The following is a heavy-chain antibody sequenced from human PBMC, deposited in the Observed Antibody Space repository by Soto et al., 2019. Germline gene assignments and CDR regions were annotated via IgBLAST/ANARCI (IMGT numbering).Heavy chain of an antibody. Sequence: PSETLSLTCTVSGASISSYHWNWIRQSPGKGLEWIGYIYYSGSTNYNPSLKSRVSISVDMSKNHFSLKLSSVTAADTAVYYCARDMGGYFYFDLWGQGTLVTVSS. V-gene: IGHV4-59*01. CDR3: ARDMGGYFYFDL. J-gene: IGHJ4*02. D-gene: IGHD3-22*01. CDR2: IYYSGST. CDR1: GASISSYH.